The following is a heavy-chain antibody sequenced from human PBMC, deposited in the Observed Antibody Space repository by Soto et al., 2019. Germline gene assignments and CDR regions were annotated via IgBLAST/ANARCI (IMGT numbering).Heavy chain of an antibody. CDR3: ARYIRSYYYYIDV. J-gene: IGHJ6*03. Sequence: EVQLVESGGGLVQPGGSLRFSCRASGFTFRSYFMSWLRQAPGKGLEWVANIKEDGSEKYFGDSVRGRFTISRDNAQNSLFLEMNSLGADDLAVYYCARYIRSYYYYIDVWGKGTTATVSS. CDR1: GFTFRSYF. CDR2: IKEDGSEK. V-gene: IGHV3-7*01.